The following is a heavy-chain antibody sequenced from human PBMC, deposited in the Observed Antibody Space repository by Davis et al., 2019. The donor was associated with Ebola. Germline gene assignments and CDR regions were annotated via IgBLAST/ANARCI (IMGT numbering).Heavy chain of an antibody. V-gene: IGHV3-30-3*01. CDR1: GFTFSSYA. CDR3: ARGVSSGWYEMWFDP. D-gene: IGHD6-19*01. J-gene: IGHJ5*02. Sequence: PGGSLRLSCAASGFTFSSYAMHWVRQAPGKGLEWVAVISYDGSNKYYADSMKGRFTISRDNSKNTLYLQMNSLRAEDTAVYYCARGVSSGWYEMWFDPWGQGTLVTVSS. CDR2: ISYDGSNK.